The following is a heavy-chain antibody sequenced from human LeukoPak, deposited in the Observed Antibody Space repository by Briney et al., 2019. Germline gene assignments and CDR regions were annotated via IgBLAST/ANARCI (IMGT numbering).Heavy chain of an antibody. V-gene: IGHV3-23*01. CDR3: AKSSSGWYPQYYFDY. D-gene: IGHD6-19*01. Sequence: PGGSLRLSCAPSGFTLSSYAMSWVRQAPGKGLEWVSAISGSGGSTYYADSVKGPFTISRDNSKNTLYLQMNSLRAEDTAVYYCAKSSSGWYPQYYFDYWGQGTLVTVSS. CDR1: GFTLSSYA. J-gene: IGHJ4*02. CDR2: ISGSGGST.